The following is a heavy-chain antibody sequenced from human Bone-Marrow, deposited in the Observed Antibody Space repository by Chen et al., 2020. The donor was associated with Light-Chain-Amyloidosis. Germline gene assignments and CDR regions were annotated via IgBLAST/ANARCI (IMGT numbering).Heavy chain of an antibody. J-gene: IGHJ5*01. V-gene: IGHV4-61*02. CDR3: VRDVMSTTGHRWFES. CDR2: VYNSGST. D-gene: IGHD1-26*01. CDR1: GDSLFNDKYY. Sequence: QVQLQESGPGLVKPSQTLSLTCTVSGDSLFNDKYYWHWIRQPAGKGLEWIGRVYNSGSTRYNPSLKSRITISVNTAKNQFSLNLTSVTATDTPVYYCVRDVMSTTGHRWFESWGQGTVVTVS.